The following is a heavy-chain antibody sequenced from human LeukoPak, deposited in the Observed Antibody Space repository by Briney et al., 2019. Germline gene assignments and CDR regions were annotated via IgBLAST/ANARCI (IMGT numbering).Heavy chain of an antibody. D-gene: IGHD2-2*01. CDR1: GGSISSYY. CDR3: ARDCRIEQRRFDP. CDR2: IYYSGST. Sequence: NPSETLSLTCTVSGGSISSYYWSWIRQHPGKGLEWIGYIYYSGSTYYNPSLKSRVTISVDTSKNQFSLKLSSVTAADTAVYYCARDCRIEQRRFDPWGQGTLVTVSS. V-gene: IGHV4-59*06. J-gene: IGHJ5*02.